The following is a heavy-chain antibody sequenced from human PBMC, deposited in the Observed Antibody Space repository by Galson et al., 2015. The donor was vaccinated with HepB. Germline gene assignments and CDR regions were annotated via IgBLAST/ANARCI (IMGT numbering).Heavy chain of an antibody. J-gene: IGHJ4*02. Sequence: SLRLSCAGSGFTFDDYAMHWVRQAPGKGLEWVSGITWNSDTIGYADSVKGRFTISRDNAKNSLYLQMNSLTAEDTALYYCTKEPGSMSAYWGQGSLVTVSS. D-gene: IGHD5/OR15-5a*01. CDR1: GFTFDDYA. V-gene: IGHV3-9*01. CDR2: ITWNSDTI. CDR3: TKEPGSMSAY.